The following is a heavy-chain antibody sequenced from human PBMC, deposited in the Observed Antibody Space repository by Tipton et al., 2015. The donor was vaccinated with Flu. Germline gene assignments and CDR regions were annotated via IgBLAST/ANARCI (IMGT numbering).Heavy chain of an antibody. CDR1: GGSISSVTYY. Sequence: TLSLTCTVSGGSISSVTYYWGWIRQSPGKGLEWIGNIYYSGNTYYNPSLKSRVTMSVDTSKNQMSLRLNSVTAADTAVYYCARGLGEYDTSGNYGLDVWGQGTTVTVSS. CDR3: ARGLGEYDTSGNYGLDV. J-gene: IGHJ6*02. CDR2: IYYSGNT. D-gene: IGHD2/OR15-2a*01. V-gene: IGHV4-39*07.